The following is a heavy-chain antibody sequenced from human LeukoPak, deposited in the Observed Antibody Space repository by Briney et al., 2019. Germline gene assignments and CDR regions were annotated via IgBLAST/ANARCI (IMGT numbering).Heavy chain of an antibody. D-gene: IGHD6-6*01. CDR3: ASTGDSSNIAAQGY. J-gene: IGHJ4*02. CDR1: GGTFSSYA. CDR2: IIPIFGTA. V-gene: IGHV1-69*13. Sequence: ASVKVSCKASGGTFSSYAISWVRQAPGQGLEWMGGIIPIFGTANYAQKFQGRVTITADESTSTAYMELSSLRSEDTAVYYCASTGDSSNIAAQGYWGQGTLVTVSS.